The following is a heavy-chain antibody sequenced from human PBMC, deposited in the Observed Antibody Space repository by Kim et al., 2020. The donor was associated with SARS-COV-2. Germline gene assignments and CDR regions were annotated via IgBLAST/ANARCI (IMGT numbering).Heavy chain of an antibody. CDR3: PRLRAGGYIYWFFEL. Sequence: SETLSLTCTVSDGSIATNLYYWGWIRQPPGKGLEWIANIFHSGNTFHNPSLKSRLTMSVDTSKNEFSLNLNSVTAADTAVSFCPRLRAGGYIYWFFELWG. CDR2: IFHSGNT. CDR1: DGSIATNLYY. V-gene: IGHV4-39*01. J-gene: IGHJ2*01. D-gene: IGHD6-25*01.